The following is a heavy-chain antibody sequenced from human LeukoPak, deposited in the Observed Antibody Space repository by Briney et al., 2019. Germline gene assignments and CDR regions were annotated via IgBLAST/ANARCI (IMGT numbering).Heavy chain of an antibody. CDR3: ARLFSSSISSGWYVPHDAFDI. D-gene: IGHD6-19*01. CDR1: GYTFTSNY. J-gene: IGHJ3*02. CDR2: ISPSGGST. V-gene: IGHV1-46*01. Sequence: ASVKVSCKAFGYTFTSNYMHWVRQAPGQGPEWMGVISPSGGSTTYAQKFQGRVTLTRDMSTSTDYLELSSLRSEDTAVYYCARLFSSSISSGWYVPHDAFDIWGQGTMVTVSS.